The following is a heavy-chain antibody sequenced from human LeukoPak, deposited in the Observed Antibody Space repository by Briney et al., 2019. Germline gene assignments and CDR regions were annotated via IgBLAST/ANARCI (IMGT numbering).Heavy chain of an antibody. CDR1: GFTFSSYS. V-gene: IGHV3-21*01. J-gene: IGHJ4*02. D-gene: IGHD3-22*01. Sequence: GGSLRLSCAASGFTFSSYSMNWVRQAPGKGLEWVSSISSSSSYIYYADSVKGRFTISRDNAKNSLYLQMNSLRAEDTAVYYCARDFGDRGSGYFDYWGQGTLVTVSS. CDR3: ARDFGDRGSGYFDY. CDR2: ISSSSSYI.